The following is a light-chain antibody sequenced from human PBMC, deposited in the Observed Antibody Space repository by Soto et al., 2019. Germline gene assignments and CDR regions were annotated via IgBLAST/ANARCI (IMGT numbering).Light chain of an antibody. CDR2: GAS. Sequence: VMERSPATLSVSREEIATRSFRASQSVSINLAWYQQKPGQAPRLLIYGASTRATGIPARFSGSGSGTEFTLTISSLQSEDFAVYYCQQYNNWPTWTFGQGTKVDIK. V-gene: IGKV3-15*01. J-gene: IGKJ1*01. CDR1: QSVSIN. CDR3: QQYNNWPTWT.